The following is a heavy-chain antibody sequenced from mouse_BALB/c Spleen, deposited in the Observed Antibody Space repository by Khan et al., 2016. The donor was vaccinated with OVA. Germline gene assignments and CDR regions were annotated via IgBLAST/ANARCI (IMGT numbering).Heavy chain of an antibody. D-gene: IGHD1-2*01. J-gene: IGHJ3*01. CDR1: GDSITSGY. V-gene: IGHV3-8*02. CDR3: ASGEKSPAAGAYFAF. Sequence: EVQLQESGPSLVKPSQTLSLTCSVTGDSITSGYWNWIRKFPGRKLEFMGYISYSGGPYYNPSLRSRISITRDTSKNQYYLQLNSVTTEDTATYYCASGEKSPAAGAYFAFWGQGTLVTVSA. CDR2: ISYSGGP.